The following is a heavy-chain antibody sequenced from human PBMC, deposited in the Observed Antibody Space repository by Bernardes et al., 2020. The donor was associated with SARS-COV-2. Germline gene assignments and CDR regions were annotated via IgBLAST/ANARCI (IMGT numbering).Heavy chain of an antibody. CDR2: ITWKSGQI. D-gene: IGHD1-26*01. Sequence: GGPLRLSCAASGFTFDNYAMHWVRRAPGMGLEWLSGITWKSGQIDYADSVRGRFTISRDNARNSLYLQMNSLRAEDTALYYCAKDRGSGSSNYYFGMDVWGQGTTVTVSS. CDR1: GFTFDNYA. CDR3: AKDRGSGSSNYYFGMDV. V-gene: IGHV3-9*01. J-gene: IGHJ6*02.